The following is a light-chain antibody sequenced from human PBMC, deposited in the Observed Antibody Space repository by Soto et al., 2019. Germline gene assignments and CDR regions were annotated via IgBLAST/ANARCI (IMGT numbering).Light chain of an antibody. CDR3: GTWDSSRIAV. CDR2: DDN. CDR1: TSNIGNNY. Sequence: QSVLTQPPSVSAAPGQKVTISCSGSTSNIGNNYVSWYQQLPGTAPKLLIYDDNKRPSGTPDRFSGSKSGTSATLGITGLQTGDEAEYYCGTWDSSRIAVFGTGTKLTVL. V-gene: IGLV1-51*01. J-gene: IGLJ1*01.